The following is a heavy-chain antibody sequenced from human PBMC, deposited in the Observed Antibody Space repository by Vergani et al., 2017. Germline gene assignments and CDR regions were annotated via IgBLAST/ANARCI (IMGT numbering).Heavy chain of an antibody. D-gene: IGHD4-17*01. CDR2: IWYDGSNK. CDR1: GFTFSSYG. Sequence: QVQLVESGGGVVQPGRSLRLSCAASGFTFSSYGMHWVRQAPGKGLEWVAVIWYDGSNKYYADSVQGRFTISRDNSKNTLYLQMNSLRAEDTSVYYCARDPDGDYYYYGMDVWGQGTTVTVSS. CDR3: ARDPDGDYYYYGMDV. V-gene: IGHV3-33*01. J-gene: IGHJ6*02.